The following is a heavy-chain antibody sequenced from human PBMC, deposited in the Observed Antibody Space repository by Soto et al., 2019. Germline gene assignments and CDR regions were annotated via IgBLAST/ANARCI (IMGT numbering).Heavy chain of an antibody. CDR3: ARHPPYYDILTGYYIPRNYYYYGMDV. V-gene: IGHV5-51*01. J-gene: IGHJ6*02. CDR1: GYSFTSYW. CDR2: IYPGDSDT. D-gene: IGHD3-9*01. Sequence: PGESLKISCKGSGYSFTSYWIGWVRQMPGKGLEWMGIIYPGDSDTRYSPSFQGQVTISADKSISTAYLQWSSLKASDTAMYYCARHPPYYDILTGYYIPRNYYYYGMDVWGQGTTVTVSS.